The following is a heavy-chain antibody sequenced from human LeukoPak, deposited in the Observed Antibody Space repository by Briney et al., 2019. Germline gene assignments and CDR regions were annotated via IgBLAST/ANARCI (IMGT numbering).Heavy chain of an antibody. V-gene: IGHV4-31*03. CDR1: GGSINSGGYY. Sequence: TLSLTCTVSGGSINSGGYYWSWIRQHPGKGLEWIGYIYYSGSTYYNPSLKSRVTISVDTSKNQFSLKLSSVTAADTAVYYCASGRYKSWFEPWGQGTLVTVSS. D-gene: IGHD1-1*01. CDR2: IYYSGST. J-gene: IGHJ5*02. CDR3: ASGRYKSWFEP.